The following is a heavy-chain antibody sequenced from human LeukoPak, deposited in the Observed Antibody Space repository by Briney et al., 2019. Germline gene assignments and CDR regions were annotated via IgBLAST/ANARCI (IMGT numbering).Heavy chain of an antibody. CDR3: ASDRNDYGGGY. D-gene: IGHD4-23*01. CDR1: GFTFSSYS. V-gene: IGHV3-21*01. CDR2: ISSSSSYI. Sequence: GGSLRLSCAASGFTFSSYSMNWVRQAPGKGLEWVSSISSSSSYIFYADSVKGRFTISRDNAKNSLYLQMNSLRAEDTAVYYCASDRNDYGGGYWGQGTLVTVSS. J-gene: IGHJ4*02.